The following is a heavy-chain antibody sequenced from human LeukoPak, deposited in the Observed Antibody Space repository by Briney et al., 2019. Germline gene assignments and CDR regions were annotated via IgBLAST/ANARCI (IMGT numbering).Heavy chain of an antibody. Sequence: GGSLRLSCAASGFTFSSYAMSWVRQAPGKGLEWVSAISGSGGSTYYAASVKGRFTVSRDNSKNTLFLQLNTLRAEDTAIYYCAKSASYYYDSSAYYLDWGQGTLVTVSS. J-gene: IGHJ4*02. CDR3: AKSASYYYDSSAYYLD. CDR2: ISGSGGST. CDR1: GFTFSSYA. V-gene: IGHV3-23*01. D-gene: IGHD3-22*01.